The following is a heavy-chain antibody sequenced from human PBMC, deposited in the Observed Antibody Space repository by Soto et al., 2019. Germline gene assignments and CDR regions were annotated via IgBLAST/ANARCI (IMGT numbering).Heavy chain of an antibody. D-gene: IGHD3-10*01. CDR1: GGSISSGTSY. Sequence: QVQLQESGPGLVKPSQTLSLTCTVSGGSISSGTSYWTWIRQAPGTGLELIGYIYYSGNTFYNPSLKSRVTISLDTSENQFSLKLSSVTAADTAVYYCARSMVRGAIGAFDAWGQGTVVTVSS. CDR2: IYYSGNT. J-gene: IGHJ3*01. CDR3: ARSMVRGAIGAFDA. V-gene: IGHV4-30-4*01.